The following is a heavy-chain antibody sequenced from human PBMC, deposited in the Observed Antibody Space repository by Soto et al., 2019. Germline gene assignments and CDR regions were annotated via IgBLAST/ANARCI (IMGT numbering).Heavy chain of an antibody. J-gene: IGHJ4*02. CDR2: IGGNGGNA. CDR1: GFTFSSYA. D-gene: IGHD6-13*01. Sequence: QPGGSLRLSCATSGFTFSSYAMSWVRQAPGKGLEWVSFIGGNGGNAYYADSVKGRFTISRDNSKNTLYLQMNSLRAEDTALYFCAKPSGLAVAGSAFDYWGQGSLVTVSS. V-gene: IGHV3-23*01. CDR3: AKPSGLAVAGSAFDY.